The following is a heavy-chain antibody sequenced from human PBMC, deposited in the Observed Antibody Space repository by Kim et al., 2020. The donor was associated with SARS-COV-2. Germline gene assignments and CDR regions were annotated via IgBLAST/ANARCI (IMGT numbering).Heavy chain of an antibody. CDR2: IKQDGSEK. CDR1: GFTFRNNW. D-gene: IGHD3-16*01. CDR3: ATGRFSYYNY. J-gene: IGHJ4*02. V-gene: IGHV3-7*03. Sequence: GGSLRLSCAASGFTFRNNWMSWVRQAPGKGLEWVANIKQDGSEKNYVDSVKGRFTISRDNTENSLYLQMSSLRAEDTALYYCATGRFSYYNYWGQGTLV.